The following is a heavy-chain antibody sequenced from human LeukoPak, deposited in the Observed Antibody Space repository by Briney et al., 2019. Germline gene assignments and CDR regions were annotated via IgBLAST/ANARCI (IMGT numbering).Heavy chain of an antibody. D-gene: IGHD3-9*01. CDR1: GFPFSTYW. V-gene: IGHV3-74*01. Sequence: PGGSLRLSCAASGFPFSTYWMHWVRQAPGEGLVRVSRINSDGSRTTYADSVRGRFTISRDNAKNTLYLQMISLRAEDTAVYYCARGPGYYDVFDIWGQGTMVTVSS. CDR2: INSDGSRT. J-gene: IGHJ3*02. CDR3: ARGPGYYDVFDI.